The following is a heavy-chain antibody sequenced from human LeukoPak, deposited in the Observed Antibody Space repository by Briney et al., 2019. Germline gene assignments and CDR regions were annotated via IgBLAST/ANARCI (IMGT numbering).Heavy chain of an antibody. V-gene: IGHV4-39*01. CDR2: IYYAGDT. CDR1: GGSVSSSSYY. Sequence: SETLSFTCTVSGGSVSSSSYYWGWIRQPPGTGLECIGTIYYAGDTYYSPSLESRISISVDTSNNQFSLKLSSVTAADTAVYYCATSNSGRYSEIDNWSQGTLVTVSS. CDR3: ATSNSGRYSEIDN. D-gene: IGHD1-26*01. J-gene: IGHJ4*02.